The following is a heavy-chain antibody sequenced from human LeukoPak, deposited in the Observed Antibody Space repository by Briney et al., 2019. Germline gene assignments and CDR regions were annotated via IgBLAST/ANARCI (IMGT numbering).Heavy chain of an antibody. CDR2: ISTSSSYI. V-gene: IGHV3-21*01. CDR3: AGGHSSGYYPIDY. D-gene: IGHD3-22*01. Sequence: GGSLRLSCAVSGFTFSSYSMNWVRQAPGKGLEWVSSISTSSSYIDYADSVKGRFTISRDNAKNSLYLQMNSLRAEDTAVYYCAGGHSSGYYPIDYWGQGTLVTVSS. CDR1: GFTFSSYS. J-gene: IGHJ4*02.